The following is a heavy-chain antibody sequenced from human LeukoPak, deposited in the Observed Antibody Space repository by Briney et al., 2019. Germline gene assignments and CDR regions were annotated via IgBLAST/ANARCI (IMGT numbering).Heavy chain of an antibody. V-gene: IGHV3-74*01. CDR2: INSDGSST. J-gene: IGHJ5*02. CDR3: VRDGEGVAISVNYWFDP. D-gene: IGHD3-10*01. Sequence: GGSLRLSCAASGFTFSSYWMHWVRQAPGKGLVWVSRINSDGSSTSYADSVKGRFTISRDNAKNTLYLQMNSLRAEDTAVYYCVRDGEGVAISVNYWFDPWGQGTLVTVSS. CDR1: GFTFSSYW.